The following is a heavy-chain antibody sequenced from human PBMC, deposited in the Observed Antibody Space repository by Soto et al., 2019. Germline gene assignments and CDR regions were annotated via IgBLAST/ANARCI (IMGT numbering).Heavy chain of an antibody. CDR1: GGSISSGDYY. CDR2: IYYSGST. V-gene: IGHV4-30-4*01. CDR3: ARGDYDILTGDFKSYYGMDV. Sequence: SETLSLTCTVSGGSISSGDYYWSWIRQPPGKGLEWIGYIYYSGSTYYNPSLKSRVTISVDTSKNQFSLKLSSVTASDTAIYYCARGDYDILTGDFKSYYGMDVWGQGTTVTVSS. J-gene: IGHJ6*02. D-gene: IGHD3-9*01.